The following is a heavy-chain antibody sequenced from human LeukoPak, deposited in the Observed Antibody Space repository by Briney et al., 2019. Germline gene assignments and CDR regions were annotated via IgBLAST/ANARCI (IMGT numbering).Heavy chain of an antibody. D-gene: IGHD2-15*01. CDR1: EFVFSDYY. CDR3: ARRGYCSGGSCYGFIWFDP. CDR2: ISSGGDTK. J-gene: IGHJ5*02. V-gene: IGHV3-11*01. Sequence: GGSLRLSCAASEFVFSDYYMSWVRQAPGKGLEWVSYISSGGDTKYYADSVKGRFTISRDNAKNSLYLQMNNLRAEDTAVYYCARRGYCSGGSCYGFIWFDPWGQGTLVTVSS.